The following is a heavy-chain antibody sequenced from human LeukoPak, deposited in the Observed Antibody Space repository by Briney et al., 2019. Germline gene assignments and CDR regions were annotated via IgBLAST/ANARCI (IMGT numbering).Heavy chain of an antibody. CDR1: GFTFSSYE. D-gene: IGHD4-23*01. CDR3: AKDPPILRWSFDF. V-gene: IGHV3-23*01. J-gene: IGHJ4*02. Sequence: GGSLRLSCAASGFTFSSYEMNWVRRTPGKGLEWVSAITGGGGTTYYADSVKGRFTISRDNSKNTLYLQMNSLRAGDTAVYYCAKDPPILRWSFDFWGQGTLVTVSS. CDR2: ITGGGGTT.